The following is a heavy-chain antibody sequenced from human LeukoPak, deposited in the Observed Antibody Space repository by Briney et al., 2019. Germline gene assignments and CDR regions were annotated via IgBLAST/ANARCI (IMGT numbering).Heavy chain of an antibody. CDR2: VSDSGIS. J-gene: IGHJ4*02. D-gene: IGHD2-8*01. CDR3: ARHVLGGLYGHYYFDF. V-gene: IGHV4-59*05. CDR1: GFTFSSYE. Sequence: LRLSCAASGFTFSSYEMNWVRQPPGKGLEWIGSVSDSGISYYNPSLKSQLTISVDTSNNQFSLRLTSVTAADTAVYYCARHVLGGLYGHYYFDFWGQGTLLTVSS.